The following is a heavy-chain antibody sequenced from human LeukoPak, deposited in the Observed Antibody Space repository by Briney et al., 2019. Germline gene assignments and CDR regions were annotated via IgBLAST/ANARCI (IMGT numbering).Heavy chain of an antibody. V-gene: IGHV4-39*07. CDR2: IYYSGST. CDR1: GGSISSSSYY. J-gene: IGHJ3*02. D-gene: IGHD1-26*01. CDR3: ARGGWELPPHGAFDI. Sequence: SETLSLTCTVSGGSISSSSYYWGWIRQPPGKGLEWIGSIYYSGSTYYNPSLKSRVTISVDTSKNQFSLKLSSVTAADTAVYYCARGGWELPPHGAFDIWGQGTMVTVSS.